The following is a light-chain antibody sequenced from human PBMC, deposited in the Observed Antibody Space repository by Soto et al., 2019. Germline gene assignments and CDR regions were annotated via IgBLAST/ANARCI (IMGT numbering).Light chain of an antibody. J-gene: IGKJ5*01. CDR2: AAF. V-gene: IGKV3-11*01. CDR3: QQRSNWPST. CDR1: QSVSSY. Sequence: ESVLTLSTAVQAKTPDHRGPRSSRASQSVSSYLAWYQQKPEQAPRVLIYAAFNRATGIPSRFSGSGSGTDFTLTISSLEPDDFVVYYCQQRSNWPSTFGQGTRLEIK.